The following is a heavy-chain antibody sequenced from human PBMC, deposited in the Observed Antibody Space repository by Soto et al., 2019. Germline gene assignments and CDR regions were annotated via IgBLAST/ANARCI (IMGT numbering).Heavy chain of an antibody. CDR2: ISYDGSNK. Sequence: QVQLVESGGGVVQPGRSLRLSCAASGFTFSSYGMHWVRQAPGKGLEWVAVISYDGSNKYYADSVKGRFTISRDNSKNTLYLQMNSLRAEDTAVYYCAKDYAKYCSSTSCHINWFDPWGQGTLVTVSS. V-gene: IGHV3-30*18. CDR1: GFTFSSYG. J-gene: IGHJ5*02. D-gene: IGHD2-2*01. CDR3: AKDYAKYCSSTSCHINWFDP.